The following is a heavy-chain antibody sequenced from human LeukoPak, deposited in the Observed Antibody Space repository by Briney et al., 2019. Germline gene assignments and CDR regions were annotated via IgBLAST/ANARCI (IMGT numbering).Heavy chain of an antibody. Sequence: GGSLRLSCAASGFTSSGFTFSRYWMSWVRQAPGKGLEWVANIKEDGSEKYYVDSVKGRFTISRDNAKNSLYLQMNSLRVEDTAVYYCARDPTMSIWGQGTMVTVSS. CDR2: IKEDGSEK. J-gene: IGHJ3*02. V-gene: IGHV3-7*01. D-gene: IGHD3-22*01. CDR1: GFTFSRYW. CDR3: ARDPTMSI.